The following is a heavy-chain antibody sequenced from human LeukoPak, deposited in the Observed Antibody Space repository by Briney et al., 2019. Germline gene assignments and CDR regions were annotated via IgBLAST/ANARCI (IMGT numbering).Heavy chain of an antibody. D-gene: IGHD3-3*01. Sequence: SETLSLTCAVSGGSISSSNWWSWVRQPPGKGLEWIGEIYHSGSTNYNPSLKSRVTISVDESKNQFSLKLSSVTAADTAVYYCARGVGWSGQRFDPWGQGTLVTVSS. V-gene: IGHV4-4*02. CDR1: GGSISSSNW. CDR3: ARGVGWSGQRFDP. CDR2: IYHSGST. J-gene: IGHJ5*02.